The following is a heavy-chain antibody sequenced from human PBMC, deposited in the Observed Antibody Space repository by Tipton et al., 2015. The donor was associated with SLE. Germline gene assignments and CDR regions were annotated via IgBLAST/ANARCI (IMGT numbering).Heavy chain of an antibody. CDR2: ISYDGTDE. CDR1: GFTFSYYA. Sequence: SLRLSCVASGFTFSYYAMHWVRKAPGKGLEWVAFISYDGTDEYYTDSVKGRFTISRDNSKNTLHLQLNSLRAEDTAVYYCARDDRLTGTWRPKETPYNWFDPWGQGTQVIVSS. D-gene: IGHD1-7*01. J-gene: IGHJ5*02. V-gene: IGHV3-30*04. CDR3: ARDDRLTGTWRPKETPYNWFDP.